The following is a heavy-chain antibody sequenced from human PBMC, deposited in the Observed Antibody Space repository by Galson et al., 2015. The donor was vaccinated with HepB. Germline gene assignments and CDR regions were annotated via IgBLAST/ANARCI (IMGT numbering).Heavy chain of an antibody. J-gene: IGHJ3*02. CDR1: GFTFSGSA. Sequence: SLRLSCAASGFTFSGSAMHWVRQASGKGLEWVGRIRSKANSYATAYAASVKGRFTISRDDSKNTAYLQMNSLKTEDTAVCYCTRRYYDILTGPLFDIWGQGTMVTVSS. D-gene: IGHD3-9*01. CDR2: IRSKANSYAT. CDR3: TRRYYDILTGPLFDI. V-gene: IGHV3-73*01.